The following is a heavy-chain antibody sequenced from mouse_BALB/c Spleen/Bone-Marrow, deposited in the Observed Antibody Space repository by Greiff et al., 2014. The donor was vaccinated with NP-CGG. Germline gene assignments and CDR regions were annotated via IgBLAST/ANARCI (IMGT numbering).Heavy chain of an antibody. CDR1: GYSITSDYA. Sequence: VQLQQSGPGLVKPSQSLSLTCTVTGYSITSDYAWNWIRQFPGNKLEWMGYISYSGSTGYNPSLKSRISITRNTSKNQFFLQLNSVTTEDTATYCCAIKPYYSWFAYWGQGTLVTVSA. D-gene: IGHD2-10*01. V-gene: IGHV3-2*02. CDR2: ISYSGST. J-gene: IGHJ3*01. CDR3: AIKPYYSWFAY.